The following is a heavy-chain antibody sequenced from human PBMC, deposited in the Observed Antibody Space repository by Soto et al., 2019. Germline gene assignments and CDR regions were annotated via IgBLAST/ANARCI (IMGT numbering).Heavy chain of an antibody. Sequence: EVQLVESGGGLVQPGGSLRLSCAASGFTFSNYSMNWVRQAPGKGLEWVSYIHSSSAKIYYAGSVKGRFTISRDNAKTSQYLQMNSLRDEDTSVYYCARPSGSDGEGYWGQGTLVTVSS. CDR1: GFTFSNYS. V-gene: IGHV3-48*02. CDR2: IHSSSAKI. CDR3: ARPSGSDGEGY. D-gene: IGHD1-26*01. J-gene: IGHJ4*02.